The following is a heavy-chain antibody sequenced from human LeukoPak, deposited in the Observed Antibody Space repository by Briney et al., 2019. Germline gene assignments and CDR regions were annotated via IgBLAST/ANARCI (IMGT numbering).Heavy chain of an antibody. CDR2: IYYSGST. CDR1: GGSISSSNYY. V-gene: IGHV4-39*07. D-gene: IGHD6-6*01. CDR3: ARGLPQLVPARGFDY. J-gene: IGHJ4*02. Sequence: SETLSLTCTVSGGSISSSNYYWGWIRQPPGKGLEWIGSIYYSGSTYYNPSLKSRVTISVDTSKNQFSLKLSSVTAADTAVYYCARGLPQLVPARGFDYWGQGTLVTVSS.